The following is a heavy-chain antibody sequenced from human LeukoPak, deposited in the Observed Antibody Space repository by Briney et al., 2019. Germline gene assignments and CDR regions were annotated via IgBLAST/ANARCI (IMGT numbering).Heavy chain of an antibody. J-gene: IGHJ5*02. CDR2: IYPGDSDA. D-gene: IGHD2-21*01. CDR1: GYSFTTYW. V-gene: IGHV5-51*01. CDR3: ARRAANSQFFAYWFDP. Sequence: GESLKISCKGSGYSFTTYWIGWVRQMPGKGLEWMGIIYPGDSDAIYSPSFQGQVTISVDKSITTAYLQWSSLKASDTAMYYCARRAANSQFFAYWFDPWGQGTLVTVSS.